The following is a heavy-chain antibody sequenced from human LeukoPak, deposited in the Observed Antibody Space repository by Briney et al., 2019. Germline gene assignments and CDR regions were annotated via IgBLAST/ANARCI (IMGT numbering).Heavy chain of an antibody. V-gene: IGHV3-30-3*01. Sequence: GGSLRLSCAASGFTFSTYAMHWVRQAPGKGLEWVAVISYDASNKYYADSVKGRFTISRDNSKNTLYLQMNGLRAEDTAVYYCARGYNYAFEYWGQGTLVTVPS. D-gene: IGHD5-18*01. CDR3: ARGYNYAFEY. CDR1: GFTFSTYA. CDR2: ISYDASNK. J-gene: IGHJ4*02.